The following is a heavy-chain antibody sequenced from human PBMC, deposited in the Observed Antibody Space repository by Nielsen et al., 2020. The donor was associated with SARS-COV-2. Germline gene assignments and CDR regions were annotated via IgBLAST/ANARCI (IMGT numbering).Heavy chain of an antibody. CDR3: ARGSGSYYFDY. V-gene: IGHV3-74*01. CDR1: GFTFNSYT. D-gene: IGHD1-26*01. CDR2: INSDGSST. Sequence: GGSLRLSCATSGFTFNSYTMNWVRQAPGKGLVWVSRINSDGSSTSYADSVKGRFTISRDNAKNTLYLQMNSLRAEDTAVYYCARGSGSYYFDYWGQGTLVTVSS. J-gene: IGHJ4*02.